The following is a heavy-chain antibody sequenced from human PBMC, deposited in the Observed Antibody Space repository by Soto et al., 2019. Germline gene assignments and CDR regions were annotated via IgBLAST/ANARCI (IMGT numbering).Heavy chain of an antibody. J-gene: IGHJ3*02. D-gene: IGHD3-3*01. Sequence: QLHLVQSGAVVKKPGASVTVSCSASGYPVTAYYMHWVRQAPGRGLEWMGGINPATGAAKYTQTFRGRVTMTRDTSQNKVFMELSGPTSEDTAVFYCARGGGVGVAGSAAFDMWGQGTLVTVSS. CDR2: INPATGAA. V-gene: IGHV1-2*02. CDR1: GYPVTAYY. CDR3: ARGGGVGVAGSAAFDM.